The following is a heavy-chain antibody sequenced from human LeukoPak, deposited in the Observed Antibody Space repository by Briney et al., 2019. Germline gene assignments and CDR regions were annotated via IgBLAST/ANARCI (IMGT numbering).Heavy chain of an antibody. J-gene: IGHJ3*02. CDR3: ARIWLKAFDI. V-gene: IGHV5-51*01. CDR1: GGSFTSYY. D-gene: IGHD3-16*01. CDR2: IYPDDCDT. Sequence: AESLLISCKGAGGSFTSYYIGWGRQMAGRDLEWRVIIYPDDCDTRYSPSFQAHDTISDDNAITTTYLQWRSLKASDTAMYYCARIWLKAFDIWGQGTMVTVSS.